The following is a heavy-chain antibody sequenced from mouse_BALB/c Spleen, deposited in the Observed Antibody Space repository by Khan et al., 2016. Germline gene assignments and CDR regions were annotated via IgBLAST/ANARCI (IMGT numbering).Heavy chain of an antibody. CDR2: SRSEANNHAI. J-gene: IGHJ4*01. Sequence: EVQLVESGGGLVQPGGSMKLSCAASGFTFSDAWMDWGRQSPEKGREGVAESRSEANNHAIYYAESVKGRFTISRDDSKSSVYLHMNSLRTEDTGIYYCIAYDYDAMDYWGHGTSVTVSS. CDR1: GFTFSDAW. V-gene: IGHV6-6*01. CDR3: IAYDYDAMDY. D-gene: IGHD1-1*02.